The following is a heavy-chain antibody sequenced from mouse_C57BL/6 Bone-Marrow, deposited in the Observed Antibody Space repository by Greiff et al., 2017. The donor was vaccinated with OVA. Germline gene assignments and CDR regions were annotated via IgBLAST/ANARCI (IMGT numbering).Heavy chain of an antibody. D-gene: IGHD4-1*01. CDR3: ERRGLTGTFYWYFDV. CDR1: GYTFTSYW. CDR2: IHPNSGST. Sequence: QVQLQQPGAELVKPGASVKLSCKASGYTFTSYWMHWVKQRPGQGLEWIGMIHPNSGSTNYNEKFKSKATLTVDKSSSTAYMQLSSLTSEDSAVYDCERRGLTGTFYWYFDVWGTGTTVTVSS. V-gene: IGHV1-64*01. J-gene: IGHJ1*03.